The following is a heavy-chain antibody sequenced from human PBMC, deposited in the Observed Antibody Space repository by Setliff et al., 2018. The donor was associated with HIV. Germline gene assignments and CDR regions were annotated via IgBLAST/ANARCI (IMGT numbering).Heavy chain of an antibody. CDR2: IYYSGST. Sequence: SSETLSLTCTVSGGSTSSSSYYGGWIRQPPGKGLEWIGSIYYSGSTYYNPSLKSQVTISVDTSKNQFSLRLSSVTAADTAVYYCARVDCSSTSCYRYYYYYMDVWGKGTTVTVSS. V-gene: IGHV4-39*01. D-gene: IGHD2-2*01. J-gene: IGHJ6*03. CDR1: GGSTSSSSYY. CDR3: ARVDCSSTSCYRYYYYYMDV.